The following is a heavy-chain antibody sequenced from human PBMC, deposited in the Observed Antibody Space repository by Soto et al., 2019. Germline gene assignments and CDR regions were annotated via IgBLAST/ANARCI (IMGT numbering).Heavy chain of an antibody. J-gene: IGHJ4*02. CDR2: IYYSGDT. D-gene: IGHD1-1*01. CDR1: GYSLSATCYY. Sequence: SAILSLTCSVSGYSLSATCYYWGWVRQAPGKGLEWIASIYYSGDTYYNPSLKSRVIMSVDTSKNQFSLNLTSVTAADTAVYFCARRDWKLRGYNLVSWGQGSLVNVSS. V-gene: IGHV4-39*01. CDR3: ARRDWKLRGYNLVS.